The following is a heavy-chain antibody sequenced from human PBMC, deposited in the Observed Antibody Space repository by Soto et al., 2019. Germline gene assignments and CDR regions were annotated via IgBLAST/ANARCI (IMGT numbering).Heavy chain of an antibody. CDR3: ATTFDFWSGYYTGTGWFDP. Sequence: GEILKISCKGSGYSFTSYWISWVRKMLGKGLQWMGRIDPSDSYTNYSPSFPGHVTISADKSISTAYLQWSSLMASDTARCNCATTFDFWSGYYTGTGWFDPWGQGTLVNDS. CDR1: GYSFTSYW. D-gene: IGHD3-3*01. J-gene: IGHJ5*02. CDR2: IDPSDSYT. V-gene: IGHV5-10-1*01.